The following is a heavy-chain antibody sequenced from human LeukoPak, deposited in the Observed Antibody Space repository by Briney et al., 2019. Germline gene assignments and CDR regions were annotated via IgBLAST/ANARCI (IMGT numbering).Heavy chain of an antibody. Sequence: SETLSLTCTVSGDSITSYYWSWIRQPPGKGLEWIGSMSYSGSTNYNPSLKSRVTMSVDTTKNQFSLRVNSVTAADTAVYYCARRRAEGGSNGHYNWFDPWGQGTLVTVSS. CDR1: GDSITSYY. CDR2: MSYSGST. J-gene: IGHJ5*02. CDR3: ARRRAEGGSNGHYNWFDP. D-gene: IGHD6-13*01. V-gene: IGHV4-59*08.